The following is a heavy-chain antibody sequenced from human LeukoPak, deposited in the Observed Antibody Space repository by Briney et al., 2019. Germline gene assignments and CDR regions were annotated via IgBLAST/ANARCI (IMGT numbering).Heavy chain of an antibody. CDR1: GVSISTYY. CDR2: IYYSGST. Sequence: SETLSLTCTVSGVSISTYYWSWIRQPPGKGLEWIGNIYYSGSTNYNPSLKSRVTISVDTSKNQFSLKLSSVTAADTAVYYCARGVTGGWYGDFQHWGQGTLATVSS. V-gene: IGHV4-59*01. D-gene: IGHD6-19*01. J-gene: IGHJ1*01. CDR3: ARGVTGGWYGDFQH.